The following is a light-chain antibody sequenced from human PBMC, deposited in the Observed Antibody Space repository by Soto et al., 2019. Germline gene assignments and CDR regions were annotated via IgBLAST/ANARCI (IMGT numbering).Light chain of an antibody. CDR2: LGS. V-gene: IGKV2-28*01. Sequence: DIVMTQSPLSLSVSPGEPASISCRSSRSLLQTNGYNYLDWYLQKPGQSPQLLIYLGSNRASGVPDRFSGSESGTDFTLKISRVEADDVGVYYCMQALQLALTFGGGTKVEIK. CDR3: MQALQLALT. J-gene: IGKJ4*01. CDR1: RSLLQTNGYNY.